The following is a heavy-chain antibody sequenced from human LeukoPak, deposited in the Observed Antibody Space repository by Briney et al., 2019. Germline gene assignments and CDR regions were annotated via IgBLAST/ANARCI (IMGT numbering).Heavy chain of an antibody. Sequence: GGSLRLSCAASGLTFSSYGMHWVRQAPGKGLEWVAVISYDGSNKHYADSVKGRFTISRDNSKNTLYLQMNSLRAEDTAVYYCAKDRSGYVGSLDYWGQGTLVTASS. D-gene: IGHD5-12*01. CDR1: GLTFSSYG. V-gene: IGHV3-30*18. CDR3: AKDRSGYVGSLDY. J-gene: IGHJ4*02. CDR2: ISYDGSNK.